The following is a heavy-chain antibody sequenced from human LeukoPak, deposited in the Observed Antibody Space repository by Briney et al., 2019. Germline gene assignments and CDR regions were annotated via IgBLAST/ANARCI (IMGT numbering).Heavy chain of an antibody. D-gene: IGHD3-10*01. CDR3: ARGWSMVRGVIIGAYNWFDP. CDR2: ISAYNSNT. V-gene: IGHV1-18*04. CDR1: GYTFTSYG. J-gene: IGHJ5*02. Sequence: ASVKVSCKASGYTFTSYGISWVRQAPGQGLEWMGWISAYNSNTNYAQKLQGRVTTTTDTSTSTAYMELRSLRSDDTAVYYCARGWSMVRGVIIGAYNWFDPWGQGTLVTVSS.